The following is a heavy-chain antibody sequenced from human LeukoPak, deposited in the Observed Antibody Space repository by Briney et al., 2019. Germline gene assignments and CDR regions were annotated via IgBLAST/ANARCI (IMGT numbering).Heavy chain of an antibody. CDR3: WSLARDY. CDR1: GFIISNTY. CDR2: IHNDGST. Sequence: GXSLRLSCAASGFIISNTYMTWVRQAPGKGLEWVSVIHNDGSTYYSDSGKGRFTVSRDNSKNMLFLLMNSIKVEDTAGDFCWSLARDYWGQGTLVSVSS. J-gene: IGHJ4*02. V-gene: IGHV3-53*01. D-gene: IGHD3-3*02.